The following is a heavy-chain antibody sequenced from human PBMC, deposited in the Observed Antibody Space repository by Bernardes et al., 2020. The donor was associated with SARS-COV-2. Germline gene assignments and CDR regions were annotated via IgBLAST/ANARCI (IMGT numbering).Heavy chain of an antibody. CDR3: ARLRHGDFGVDV. Sequence: GRVTISTDKSVNTAYLQWSSLKASDTAIYYCARLRHGDFGVDVWGQGTTVTVSS. J-gene: IGHJ6*02. D-gene: IGHD4-17*01. V-gene: IGHV5-51*01.